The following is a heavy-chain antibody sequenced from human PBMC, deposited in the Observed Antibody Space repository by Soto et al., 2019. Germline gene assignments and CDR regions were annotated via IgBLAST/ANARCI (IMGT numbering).Heavy chain of an antibody. V-gene: IGHV3-23*01. J-gene: IGHJ4*02. D-gene: IGHD3-22*01. CDR2: ISGSGSTI. Sequence: GGPLRLSGSASGFTFSSYAVSWVRQAPGKGPEWISSISGSGSTIYYADSVKGRFTISRDNSKNTLYLQMSSLRAEDTAVYYCAKVFYYYDSSGYYYFDYWGQGTLVTVSS. CDR3: AKVFYYYDSSGYYYFDY. CDR1: GFTFSSYA.